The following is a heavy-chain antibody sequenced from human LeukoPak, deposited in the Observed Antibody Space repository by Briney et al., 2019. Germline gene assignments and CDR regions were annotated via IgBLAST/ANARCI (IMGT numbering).Heavy chain of an antibody. J-gene: IGHJ4*02. CDR1: GSNLRTYA. CDR2: IGGSDDTT. V-gene: IGHV3-23*01. Sequence: GGSLRLSCAASGSNLRTYATNSVRQVPGKELEWVSSIGGSDDTTYYADSVKGRFTISSDFSTNTVSLQMNSLRAEDTAVYFCAKGLVVNDNYFDNWGQGTLVTVSS. CDR3: AKGLVVNDNYFDN. D-gene: IGHD2-15*01.